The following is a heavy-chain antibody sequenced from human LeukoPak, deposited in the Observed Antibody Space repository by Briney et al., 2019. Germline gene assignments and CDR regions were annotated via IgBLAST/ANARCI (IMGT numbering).Heavy chain of an antibody. J-gene: IGHJ3*02. Sequence: PGGSLRLSCAASGFTFSSYAMSWVRQAPGKGLEWVSAISGSGGSTYYADSVKGRFTISRDNAKNSLYLQMNSLRAEDTAVYYCARDKRWLQSDAFDIWRQGTMVTVSS. CDR3: ARDKRWLQSDAFDI. V-gene: IGHV3-23*01. CDR1: GFTFSSYA. CDR2: ISGSGGST. D-gene: IGHD5-24*01.